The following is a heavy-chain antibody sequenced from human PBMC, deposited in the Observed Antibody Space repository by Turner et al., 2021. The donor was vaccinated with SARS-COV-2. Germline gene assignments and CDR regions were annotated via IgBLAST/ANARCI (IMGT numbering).Heavy chain of an antibody. CDR2: IKRETDGGTT. CDR1: GFTFSDVW. V-gene: IGHV3-15*01. D-gene: IGHD1-26*01. J-gene: IGHJ4*02. CDR3: SAGVGKTDNDY. Sequence: EVQLVESGGGLVKPGGSLRLSCAASGFTFSDVWMSWVRQAPGKGLEGVGRIKRETDGGTTHYAAPVKGRFTISRDDSKNTLYLQMNGLKTEDTAVYFCSAGVGKTDNDYWGQGTLVTVSS.